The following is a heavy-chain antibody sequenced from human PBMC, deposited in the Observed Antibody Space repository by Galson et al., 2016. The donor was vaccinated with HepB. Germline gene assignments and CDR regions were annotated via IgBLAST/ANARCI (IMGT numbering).Heavy chain of an antibody. Sequence: TLSLTCTVDGGPFSGYYWSWIRQPPGKGLEWIGEISHRGRTNYNPSLRSRVTISVDTSENQFSLKLSSVTAADTAVYYCARYFDHWGQGILVTVSS. V-gene: IGHV4-34*09. CDR3: ARYFDH. J-gene: IGHJ4*02. CDR1: GGPFSGYY. CDR2: ISHRGRT.